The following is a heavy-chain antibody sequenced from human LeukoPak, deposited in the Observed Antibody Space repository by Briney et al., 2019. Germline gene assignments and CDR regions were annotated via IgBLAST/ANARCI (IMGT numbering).Heavy chain of an antibody. CDR3: ARGGYDYVWGSYPFH. D-gene: IGHD3-16*02. J-gene: IGHJ4*02. V-gene: IGHV4-34*01. CDR1: GGSFSCYY. CDR2: SNHSGST. Sequence: SETLSLTCAVYGGSFSCYYWSWIRQPPGKGLEWIGESNHSGSTNYNPSLKSRVTISVDTSKNHFSLKLSSVTAADTAVYYCARGGYDYVWGSYPFHWGQGTLVTVSS.